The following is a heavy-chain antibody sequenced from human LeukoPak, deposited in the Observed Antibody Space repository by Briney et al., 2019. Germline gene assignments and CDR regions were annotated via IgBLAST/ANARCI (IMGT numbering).Heavy chain of an antibody. CDR2: TYYRSKWYN. D-gene: IGHD3-22*01. J-gene: IGHJ5*02. CDR3: ARERYYYDSSDVWFDP. V-gene: IGHV6-1*01. CDR1: GDSVSSNSAA. Sequence: SQTLSLTCAISGDSVSSNSAAWNWIRQSPSRGLEWLGRTYYRSKWYNNYAVSVKSRITINPDTSENQFSLQLNSVTPEDTAVYYCARERYYYDSSDVWFDPWGQGTLVTVSS.